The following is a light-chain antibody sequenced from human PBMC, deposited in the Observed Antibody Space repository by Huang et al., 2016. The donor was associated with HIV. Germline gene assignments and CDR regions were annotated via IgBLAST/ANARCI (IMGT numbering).Light chain of an antibody. Sequence: EIVLTQSPDTLSLSPGERATLSCRASQSVSSYLDWYQQKPGQAPRLLIYDASNRATGIPARFSGSGSGTDFTLTISSLEPEDFAVYYCQQRSDWLTFGGGTKVEIK. J-gene: IGKJ4*01. V-gene: IGKV3-11*01. CDR3: QQRSDWLT. CDR1: QSVSSY. CDR2: DAS.